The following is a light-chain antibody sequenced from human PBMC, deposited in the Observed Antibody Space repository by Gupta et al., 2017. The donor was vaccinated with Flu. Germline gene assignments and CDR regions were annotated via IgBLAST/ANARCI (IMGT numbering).Light chain of an antibody. J-gene: IGKJ2*01. CDR3: QQYDADST. V-gene: IGKV1-5*03. CDR1: ENVNEW. Sequence: SPSTLSASVGDTVTITCRASENVNEWMAWYQQKAGKAPRLLIFRSSALERGVPSRFSGRGSGKEFALTSRSLQPDDFATYYCQQYDADSTFGQGTRLDIK. CDR2: RSS.